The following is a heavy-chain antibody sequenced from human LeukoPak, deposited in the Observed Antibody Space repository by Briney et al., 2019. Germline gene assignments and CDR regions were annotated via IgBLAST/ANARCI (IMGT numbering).Heavy chain of an antibody. CDR3: ARHCLYYYDSSGYYEGVYYFDY. V-gene: IGHV4-39*01. Sequence: PSETLSLTCSVSGVSLNSGGFYWGWIRQPPGKGLEWIGSIYYNGNTYYNPSLESRLTISVDTSKNQVSLKLSSVTAAGRAVYYCARHCLYYYDSSGYYEGVYYFDYWGQGTLVTVSS. D-gene: IGHD3-22*01. J-gene: IGHJ4*02. CDR2: IYYNGNT. CDR1: GVSLNSGGFY.